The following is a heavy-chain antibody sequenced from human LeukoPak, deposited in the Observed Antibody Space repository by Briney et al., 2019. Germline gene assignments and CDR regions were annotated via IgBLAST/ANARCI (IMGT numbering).Heavy chain of an antibody. CDR3: ARELTTVRPPDNWFDP. D-gene: IGHD4-17*01. CDR1: GGSISSYY. Sequence: KPSETLSLTCTVSGGSISSYYWSWIRQPPGKGLEWIGYIYTSGSANYNPSLKSRVTISVDTSKNQFSLKLSSVTAADTAVYYCARELTTVRPPDNWFDPWGQGTLVTVSS. CDR2: IYTSGSA. J-gene: IGHJ5*02. V-gene: IGHV4-4*09.